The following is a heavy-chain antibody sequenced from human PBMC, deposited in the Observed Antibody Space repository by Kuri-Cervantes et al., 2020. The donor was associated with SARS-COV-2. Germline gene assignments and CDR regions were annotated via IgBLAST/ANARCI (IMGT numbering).Heavy chain of an antibody. CDR2: ISYDGSNK. J-gene: IGHJ5*02. D-gene: IGHD4-17*01. V-gene: IGHV3-30*03. Sequence: GGSLRLSCAASGFTFINAWMNWVRQAPGKGLEWVAVISYDGSNKYYADSVKGRFTIARDNSKNTLYLQMNSLRAEDTAVYYCGILQTYGDYLDNWFDPWGQGTLVTVSS. CDR1: GFTFINAW. CDR3: GILQTYGDYLDNWFDP.